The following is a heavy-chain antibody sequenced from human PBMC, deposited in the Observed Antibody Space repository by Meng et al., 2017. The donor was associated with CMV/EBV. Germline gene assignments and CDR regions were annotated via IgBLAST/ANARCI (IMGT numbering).Heavy chain of an antibody. Sequence: GESLKISCAASGFTFSSYSMNWVRQAPGKGLEWVSSISSSSSYIYYADSVKGRFTISRDNAKNSLYLQMNSLGAEDTAVYYCARDLSYDFWSGYYIPKVTRPFDYWGQGTLVTVSS. J-gene: IGHJ4*02. V-gene: IGHV3-21*01. CDR1: GFTFSSYS. D-gene: IGHD3-3*01. CDR2: ISSSSSYI. CDR3: ARDLSYDFWSGYYIPKVTRPFDY.